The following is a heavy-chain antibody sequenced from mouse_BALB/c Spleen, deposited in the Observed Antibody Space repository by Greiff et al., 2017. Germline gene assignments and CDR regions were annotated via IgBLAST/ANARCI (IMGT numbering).Heavy chain of an antibody. CDR3: ASDSSGYLDY. J-gene: IGHJ2*01. CDR2: ISSGGGST. CDR1: GFAFSSYD. D-gene: IGHD3-2*01. V-gene: IGHV5-12-1*01. Sequence: EVQVVESGGGLVKPGGSLKLSCAASGFAFSSYDMSWVRQTPEKRLEWVAYISSGGGSTYYPDTVKGRFTISRDNAKNTLYLQMSSLKSEDTAMYYCASDSSGYLDYWGQGTTLTVSS.